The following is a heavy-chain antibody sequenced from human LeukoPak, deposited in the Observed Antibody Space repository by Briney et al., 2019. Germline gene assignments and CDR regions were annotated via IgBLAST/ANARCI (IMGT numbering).Heavy chain of an antibody. CDR1: GGSFSGYY. CDR2: INHSGST. D-gene: IGHD6-19*01. Sequence: PSETLSLTCAVYGGSFSGYYWSWIRQPPGKGLEWIGEINHSGSTNYNPSLKSRVTISVDTSKNQFSLKLSSVTAADTAVYYCARGQSSVAGTNWSDPWGQGTLVTVSS. J-gene: IGHJ5*02. V-gene: IGHV4-34*01. CDR3: ARGQSSVAGTNWSDP.